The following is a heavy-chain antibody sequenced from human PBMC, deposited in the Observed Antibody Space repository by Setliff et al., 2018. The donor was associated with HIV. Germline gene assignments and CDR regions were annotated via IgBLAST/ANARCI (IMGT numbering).Heavy chain of an antibody. D-gene: IGHD3-22*01. V-gene: IGHV1-3*04. CDR1: GYSFSSHP. CDR2: IKTGNGDT. CDR3: ARDRCDSVKCYLNNWFDP. J-gene: IGHJ5*02. Sequence: ASVKVSCKTSGYSFSSHPIHWVRQAPGQRPEWMGWIKTGNGDTQYSQKFRDRVTITRDTSADTVYMELSSLRSEDTAVYYCARDRCDSVKCYLNNWFDPWGQGTLVTVSS.